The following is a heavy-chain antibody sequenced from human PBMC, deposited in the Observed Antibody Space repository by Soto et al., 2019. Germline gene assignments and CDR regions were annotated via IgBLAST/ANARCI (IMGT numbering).Heavy chain of an antibody. Sequence: QVQLVQSGAEVKKPGASVKVSCKASGYTFTGYYMHWVRQAPGQGLEWMGWINPNSGGTNYAQKFQGWVTMTRDTPISTAYMELSRLRSDDTAVYYCARDRGRFLEWPQRGNYYYGMDVWGQGTTVTVSS. D-gene: IGHD3-3*01. CDR2: INPNSGGT. J-gene: IGHJ6*02. V-gene: IGHV1-2*04. CDR1: GYTFTGYY. CDR3: ARDRGRFLEWPQRGNYYYGMDV.